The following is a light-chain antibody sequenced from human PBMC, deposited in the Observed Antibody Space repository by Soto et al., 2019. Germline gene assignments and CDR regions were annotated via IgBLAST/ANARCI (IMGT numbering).Light chain of an antibody. V-gene: IGLV2-18*02. CDR2: DVT. CDR1: SSDVGSNNR. J-gene: IGLJ1*01. CDR3: SSYTTSNTYL. Sequence: QSVLTQPPSVSGSPGQSVAISCTGSSSDVGSNNRVSWYHQPPGTAPKLIIYDVTNRPSGVPDRFSGSKSGNTASLTISGLQAEDEADYYWSSYTTSNTYLFGTGPKVTVL.